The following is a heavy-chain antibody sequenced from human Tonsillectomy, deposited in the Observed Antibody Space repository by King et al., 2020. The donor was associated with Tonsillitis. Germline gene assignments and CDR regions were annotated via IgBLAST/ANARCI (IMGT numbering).Heavy chain of an antibody. V-gene: IGHV3-72*01. D-gene: IGHD3-3*02. J-gene: IGHJ4*02. Sequence: VQLVESGGGLVQPGGSLRLSCAASGFTFSDHYMDWVRQAPGKGLEWVGRTRNKANSYTTEYAASVKGRFTISRDDSKNSLYLQMNSLKTEDTAVYYCARELAADPFDYWGQGTLVTVSS. CDR3: ARELAADPFDY. CDR2: TRNKANSYTT. CDR1: GFTFSDHY.